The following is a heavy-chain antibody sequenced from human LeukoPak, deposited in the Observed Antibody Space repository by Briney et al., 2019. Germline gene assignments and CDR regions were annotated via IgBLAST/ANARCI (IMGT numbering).Heavy chain of an antibody. CDR2: IIPIFGTA. D-gene: IGHD4-23*01. Sequence: SVKVSCKASGGTFSSYAISWVRQAPGQGLEWMGGIIPIFGTANYAQKFQGRVTITADESTSTAYMELSSLRSEDTAVYYCARGTTVVSWAYHFDYWGQGTLVTVSS. J-gene: IGHJ4*02. CDR1: GGTFSSYA. CDR3: ARGTTVVSWAYHFDY. V-gene: IGHV1-69*13.